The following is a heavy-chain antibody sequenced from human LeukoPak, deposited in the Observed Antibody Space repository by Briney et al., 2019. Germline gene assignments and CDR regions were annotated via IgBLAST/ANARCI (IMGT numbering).Heavy chain of an antibody. CDR1: GFTFSNYD. D-gene: IGHD1-26*01. CDR3: AKEMPPAGAFDY. J-gene: IGHJ4*02. CDR2: INSGGST. Sequence: SGGSLSLSCAASGFTFSNYDMSWVRQAPGKGLEWVSSINSGGSTYYADSLKGRFTISRDNSKNTLSLQMNSPRAEDTAVYYCAKEMPPAGAFDYWGQGTLVTVSA. V-gene: IGHV3-23*01.